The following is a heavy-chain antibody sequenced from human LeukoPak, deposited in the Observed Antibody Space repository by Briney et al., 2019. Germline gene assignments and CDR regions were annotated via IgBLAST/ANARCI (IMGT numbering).Heavy chain of an antibody. CDR2: TIPLFGTA. CDR1: GGTVSRYA. V-gene: IGHV1-69*13. J-gene: IGHJ4*02. Sequence: SVKVSCKASGGTVSRYAISWVRQAPGQGLEWMGGTIPLFGTANYAQKFQGRVTITADESTGTAYMELSRLRSDDTALYYCVIRGYGDYGLEADYWGQGTLVTVSS. CDR3: VIRGYGDYGLEADY. D-gene: IGHD4-17*01.